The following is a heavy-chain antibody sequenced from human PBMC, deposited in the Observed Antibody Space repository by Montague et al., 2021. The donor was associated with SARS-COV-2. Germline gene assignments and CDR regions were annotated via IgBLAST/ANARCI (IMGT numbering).Heavy chain of an antibody. CDR1: GTSFSGYY. CDR3: ARLRDGVVPSPILGVGPYYSYYYMDV. CDR2: TNHGGST. Sequence: SETLSLTCAVHGTSFSGYYWNWIRQPPGKGLEWIGETNHGGSTKYSPSLKSRLTISADTSKNQFSLKLTSVAAADTAVYYCARLRDGVVPSPILGVGPYYSYYYMDVWGEGPRSPSP. V-gene: IGHV4-34*01. D-gene: IGHD3-10*01. J-gene: IGHJ6*03.